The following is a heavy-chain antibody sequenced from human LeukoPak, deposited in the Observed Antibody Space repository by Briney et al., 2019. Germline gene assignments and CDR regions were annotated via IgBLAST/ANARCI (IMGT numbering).Heavy chain of an antibody. D-gene: IGHD3-22*01. J-gene: IGHJ4*02. CDR2: IYHSGST. Sequence: SETLSLTCAVSGGSISSGGYSWSWIRQPPGKGLEWIGYIYHSGSTYYNPSLKSRVTISVDRSKNQFSLKLSSVTAADTAVYYCARGEGGYYPLSYWGQGTLVTVSS. CDR1: GGSISSGGYS. V-gene: IGHV4-30-2*01. CDR3: ARGEGGYYPLSY.